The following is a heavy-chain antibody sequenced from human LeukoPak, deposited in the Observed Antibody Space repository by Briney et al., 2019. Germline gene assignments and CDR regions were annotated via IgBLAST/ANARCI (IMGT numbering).Heavy chain of an antibody. D-gene: IGHD1-26*01. Sequence: GGSLRLSCAASGFTFSSYWMHWVRQAPGKGLVWVSRINSDGSSTSYADSVKGRFTISRDNAKNTLYLQMNSLRSEDTAVYYCARDPSIVGDLYYFDYWGQGTLVTVSS. CDR2: INSDGSST. CDR3: ARDPSIVGDLYYFDY. CDR1: GFTFSSYW. J-gene: IGHJ4*02. V-gene: IGHV3-74*01.